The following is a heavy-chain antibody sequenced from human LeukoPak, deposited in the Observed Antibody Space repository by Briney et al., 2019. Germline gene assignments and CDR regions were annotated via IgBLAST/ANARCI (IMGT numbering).Heavy chain of an antibody. D-gene: IGHD3-10*01. J-gene: IGHJ4*02. CDR3: ARLYYGSGIYYRLPDY. CDR1: GYSFTSYW. CDR2: IYPGDSDT. Sequence: GESLKISCKGSGYSFTSYWIGWVRQMPGKGLEWVGIIYPGDSDTRYSPSFQGQVTISADKSISTAYLQWSSLKASDTAMYYCARLYYGSGIYYRLPDYWGQGTLVTVSS. V-gene: IGHV5-51*01.